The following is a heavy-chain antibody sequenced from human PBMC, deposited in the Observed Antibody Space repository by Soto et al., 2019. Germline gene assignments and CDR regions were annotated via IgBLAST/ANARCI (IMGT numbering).Heavy chain of an antibody. Sequence: ASETLSLTCTVSRGSVSSTNWWSWVRQPPGKGLEWIGEVYHSGGTNYSPSLKSRVTISVDKSKNQFSLKLSSVTAADTAVYYCARDGGYSFDYWGQGTLVTVSS. CDR2: VYHSGGT. D-gene: IGHD4-4*01. CDR1: RGSVSSTNW. V-gene: IGHV4-4*02. J-gene: IGHJ4*02. CDR3: ARDGGYSFDY.